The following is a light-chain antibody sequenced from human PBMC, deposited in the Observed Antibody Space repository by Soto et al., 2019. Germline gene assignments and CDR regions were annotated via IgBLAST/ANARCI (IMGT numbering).Light chain of an antibody. Sequence: EIVLTQSPATLSLSPGERATLSCRASQSVSSYLAWYQQKPGQAPRLLIYDASNRATGIRARFSGSGSGTGFALTISRLEPEDFAVYYRQPSSNWTPAYTFGQGTKLEIK. CDR2: DAS. CDR1: QSVSSY. V-gene: IGKV3-11*01. CDR3: QPSSNWTPAYT. J-gene: IGKJ2*01.